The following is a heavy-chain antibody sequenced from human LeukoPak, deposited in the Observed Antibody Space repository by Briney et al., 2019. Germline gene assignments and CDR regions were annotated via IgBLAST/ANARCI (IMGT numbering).Heavy chain of an antibody. V-gene: IGHV3-23*01. J-gene: IGHJ4*02. Sequence: GGSLRLSCAASGFTFSSYAMSWVRQAPGKGLEWVSSISGAGGTTGYAGSVKGRFTISRDNAKNTLYLQMNSLRAEDTALYYCAKGRLLWFGELPDFWGQGTLVTVSS. CDR2: ISGAGGTT. D-gene: IGHD3-10*01. CDR3: AKGRLLWFGELPDF. CDR1: GFTFSSYA.